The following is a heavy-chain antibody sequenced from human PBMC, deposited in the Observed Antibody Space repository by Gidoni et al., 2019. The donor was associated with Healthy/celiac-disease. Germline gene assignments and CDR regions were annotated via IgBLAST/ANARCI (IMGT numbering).Heavy chain of an antibody. Sequence: QVQLVESGGGVVQPGRSLRLSCAASGLTFSSYGMHWVRQAPGKGLEWVAVIWYDGSNKYYADSLKGRFTISRDNSKNTLYLQMNSLRAEDTAVYYCARAGGYSYGPYYFDYWGQGTLVTVSS. CDR1: GLTFSSYG. V-gene: IGHV3-33*01. D-gene: IGHD5-18*01. CDR2: IWYDGSNK. J-gene: IGHJ4*02. CDR3: ARAGGYSYGPYYFDY.